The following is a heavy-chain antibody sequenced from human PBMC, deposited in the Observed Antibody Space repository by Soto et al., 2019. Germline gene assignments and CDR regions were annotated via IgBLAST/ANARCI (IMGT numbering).Heavy chain of an antibody. Sequence: QVQVVQSGDEVKKPGASVKVSCKASGYTFTNYGFSWVRQAPGQGLEGMGWISGYNGNTKYAEKFQARVTMTTAKPTSTAHMELRSLRSDDTAVYYCAREGQAPYYYYGMDVWGQGTAVTVSS. CDR1: GYTFTNYG. CDR3: AREGQAPYYYYGMDV. V-gene: IGHV1-18*01. J-gene: IGHJ6*02. CDR2: ISGYNGNT.